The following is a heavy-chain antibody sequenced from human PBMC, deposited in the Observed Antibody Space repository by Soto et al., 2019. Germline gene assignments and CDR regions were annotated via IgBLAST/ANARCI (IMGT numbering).Heavy chain of an antibody. V-gene: IGHV1-69*13. D-gene: IGHD6-19*01. Sequence: GASVKVSCKASGGTFSSYAISWVRQAPGQGLEWMGGIIPIFGTANYAQKFQGRVTITADESTSTAYMELSSLRSEDTAVYYCARDCKWLPPSYGPNDYSSYGMDVWGQGTTVTVSS. J-gene: IGHJ6*02. CDR1: GGTFSSYA. CDR2: IIPIFGTA. CDR3: ARDCKWLPPSYGPNDYSSYGMDV.